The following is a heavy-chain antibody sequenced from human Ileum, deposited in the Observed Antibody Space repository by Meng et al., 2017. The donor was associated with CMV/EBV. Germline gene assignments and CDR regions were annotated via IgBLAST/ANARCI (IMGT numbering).Heavy chain of an antibody. CDR2: IIPILGIP. CDR3: GRLNSLSDYAMDV. Sequence: SVKVSCKASGVTFHSYAISWVRQAPGQGLEWMGRIIPILGIPTYAQKFQDRVTITADKSTDKSTTTAYMELRSLRTEDTAVYYCGRLNSLSDYAMDVWGQGTTVTVSS. J-gene: IGHJ6*02. CDR1: GVTFHSYA. D-gene: IGHD3-16*01. V-gene: IGHV1-69*10.